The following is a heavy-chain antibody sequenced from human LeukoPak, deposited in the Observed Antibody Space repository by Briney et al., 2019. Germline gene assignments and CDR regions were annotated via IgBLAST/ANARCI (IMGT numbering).Heavy chain of an antibody. CDR1: GFTFSNYA. D-gene: IGHD6-13*01. CDR2: VTSNGGNT. CDR3: ARVGSSRYDY. V-gene: IGHV3-64*01. J-gene: IGHJ4*02. Sequence: GGSLRLSCAASGFTFSNYAMHWVRQAPGKGLEYVSAVTSNGGNTYYANSVKGRFTISRDNSKNTLYLQMGSLRPEDMAVYCCARVGSSRYDYWGQGTLVTVSS.